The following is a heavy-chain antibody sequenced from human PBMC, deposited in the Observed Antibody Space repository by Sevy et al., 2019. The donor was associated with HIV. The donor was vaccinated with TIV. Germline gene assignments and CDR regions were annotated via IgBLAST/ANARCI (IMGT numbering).Heavy chain of an antibody. J-gene: IGHJ4*02. V-gene: IGHV1-18*01. CDR3: ARDGYDRSGYQRGLFDF. Sequence: ASVKVSCKASGYIFTSYGISWVRQAPRQGLEWMGWINGHNGNTNYGQNLQGRVTMTTDTSTNTAYMELRSLRSDDTAVYYCARDGYDRSGYQRGLFDFWGQGTLVTVSS. D-gene: IGHD3-22*01. CDR2: INGHNGNT. CDR1: GYIFTSYG.